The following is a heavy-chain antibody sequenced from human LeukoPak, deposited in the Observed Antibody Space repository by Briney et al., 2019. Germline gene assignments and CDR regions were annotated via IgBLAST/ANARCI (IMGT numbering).Heavy chain of an antibody. V-gene: IGHV3-23*01. CDR3: ARMCSGGSCYAY. Sequence: GGSLRLSCAASGFTFSSYAMSWVRQAPGKGLEWVSGISGRGDNTYYADSVKGRFTISRDNAKNSLYLQMNSLRAEDTAVYYCARMCSGGSCYAYWGQGTLVTVSS. D-gene: IGHD2-15*01. J-gene: IGHJ4*02. CDR2: ISGRGDNT. CDR1: GFTFSSYA.